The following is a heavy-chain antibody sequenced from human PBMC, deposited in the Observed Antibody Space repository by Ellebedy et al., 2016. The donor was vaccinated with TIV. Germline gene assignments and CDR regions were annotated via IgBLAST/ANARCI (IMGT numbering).Heavy chain of an antibody. Sequence: GSLRLSXTVSGGSISSSTYYWSWIRQPPGKGLEWIGSFFYGGSTDYNPSLKSRVTISVDTSKNQFSLRLSSVTAADTAVYYCARHGEEWELIYWGLGTLVTVSS. CDR3: ARHGEEWELIY. CDR1: GGSISSSTYY. V-gene: IGHV4-39*01. J-gene: IGHJ4*02. D-gene: IGHD1-26*01. CDR2: FFYGGST.